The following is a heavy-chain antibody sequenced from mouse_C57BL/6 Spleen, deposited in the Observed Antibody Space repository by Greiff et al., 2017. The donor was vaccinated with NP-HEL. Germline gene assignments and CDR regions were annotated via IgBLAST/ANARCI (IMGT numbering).Heavy chain of an antibody. Sequence: VKLVESGPELVKPGASVKISCKASGYAFSSSWMNWVKQRPGKGLEWIGRIYPGDGDTNYNGKFKGKATLTADKSSSTAYMQLSSLTSEDSAVYFCARGYGSSTGYAMDYWGQGTSVTVSS. D-gene: IGHD1-1*01. CDR3: ARGYGSSTGYAMDY. CDR1: GYAFSSSW. J-gene: IGHJ4*01. V-gene: IGHV1-82*01. CDR2: IYPGDGDT.